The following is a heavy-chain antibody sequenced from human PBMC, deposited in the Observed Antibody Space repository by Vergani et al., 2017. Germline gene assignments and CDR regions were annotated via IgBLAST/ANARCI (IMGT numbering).Heavy chain of an antibody. CDR3: ARQGSSSELADY. CDR2: IYHSGNT. V-gene: IGHV4-38-2*01. D-gene: IGHD6-13*01. CDR1: GYSITSGYY. J-gene: IGHJ4*02. Sequence: QVQLQESGPGLVKPSETLSLTCAVSGYSITSGYYWGWIRQPPGKGLEWIGTIYHSGNTYYNPSLKSRVTISVDTSNNQFSLQLRSVTAADTAFYSCARQGSSSELADYWGQGTLVTVSS.